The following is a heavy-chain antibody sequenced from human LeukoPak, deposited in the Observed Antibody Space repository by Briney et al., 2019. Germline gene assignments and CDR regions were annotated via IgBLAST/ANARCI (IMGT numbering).Heavy chain of an antibody. CDR2: ISSSGSTI. D-gene: IGHD3-10*01. CDR1: GFTFSSYE. CDR3: ASFVLLWFGEPRNGMDV. Sequence: PGGSLRLSCAASGFTFSSYEMNWLRQAPGKGLEWVSYISSSGSTIYYADSVKGRFTISRDNAKNSLYLQMNSLRAEDTAVYYCASFVLLWFGEPRNGMDVWGKGTTVTVSS. V-gene: IGHV3-48*03. J-gene: IGHJ6*04.